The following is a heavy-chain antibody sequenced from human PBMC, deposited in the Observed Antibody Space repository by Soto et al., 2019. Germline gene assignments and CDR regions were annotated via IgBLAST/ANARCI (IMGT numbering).Heavy chain of an antibody. Sequence: GASVKVSCKASGGTFSSYTISWVRQAPGQGLEWMGRIIPILGIANYAQKFQGRVTITADKSTSTAYMELSSLRSEDTAVYYCARVNCSGGSCYLYYYYGMDVWGQGATVTVSS. CDR1: GGTFSSYT. CDR3: ARVNCSGGSCYLYYYYGMDV. D-gene: IGHD2-15*01. J-gene: IGHJ6*02. CDR2: IIPILGIA. V-gene: IGHV1-69*02.